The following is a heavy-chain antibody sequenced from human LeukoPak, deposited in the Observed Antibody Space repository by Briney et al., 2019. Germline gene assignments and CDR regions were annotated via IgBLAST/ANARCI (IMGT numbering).Heavy chain of an antibody. Sequence: ASVKVSCKASGYTFSSNYMHWVRQAPGQGLEWMGWINTNTGNPTYAQGFTGRFVFSLDTSVSTAYLQISSLKAEDTAVYYCARAGVFWSGYQPGYFDYWGQGTLVTVSS. CDR1: GYTFSSNY. CDR2: INTNTGNP. D-gene: IGHD3-3*01. V-gene: IGHV7-4-1*02. CDR3: ARAGVFWSGYQPGYFDY. J-gene: IGHJ4*02.